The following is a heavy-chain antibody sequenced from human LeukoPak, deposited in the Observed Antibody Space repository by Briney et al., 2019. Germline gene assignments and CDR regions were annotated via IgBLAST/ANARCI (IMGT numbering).Heavy chain of an antibody. CDR3: ARDPFRPDLRFLLGVFDY. V-gene: IGHV3-33*08. CDR2: IWYDGSNK. Sequence: PGGSLRLSCAASGFTFSSYAMSWVRQAPGKGLEWVAVIWYDGSNKYYADPVKGRFTISRDNSKNTLYLQMNSLRAEDTAVYYCARDPFRPDLRFLLGVFDYWGQGTLVTVSS. J-gene: IGHJ4*02. CDR1: GFTFSSYA. D-gene: IGHD5/OR15-5a*01.